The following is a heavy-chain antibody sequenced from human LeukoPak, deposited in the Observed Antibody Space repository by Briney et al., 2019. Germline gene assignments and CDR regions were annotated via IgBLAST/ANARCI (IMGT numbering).Heavy chain of an antibody. V-gene: IGHV4-61*05. D-gene: IGHD5-24*01. CDR2: IYYSGST. CDR3: ARDDGYNADYFDY. Sequence: SETLSLTCTVSGGSISSSSYYWGWIRQPPGKGLEWIRYIYYSGSTNYNPSLKSRVTISVDTSKNQFSLKLSSVTAADTAVYYCARDDGYNADYFDYWGQGTLVTVSS. CDR1: GGSISSSSYY. J-gene: IGHJ4*02.